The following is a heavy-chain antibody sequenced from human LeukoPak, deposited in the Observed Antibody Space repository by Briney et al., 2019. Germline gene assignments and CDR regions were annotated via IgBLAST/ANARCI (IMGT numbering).Heavy chain of an antibody. Sequence: SETLSLTCTVSGGSISSYYWSWIRQPPGKGLEWIGYIYYSGSTNYDPSLKNRVTISVDTSKNQFSLKLSSVTAADTAVYYCARYSSGWYYFDYWGQGTLVTVSS. CDR2: IYYSGST. V-gene: IGHV4-59*08. CDR3: ARYSSGWYYFDY. J-gene: IGHJ4*02. D-gene: IGHD6-19*01. CDR1: GGSISSYY.